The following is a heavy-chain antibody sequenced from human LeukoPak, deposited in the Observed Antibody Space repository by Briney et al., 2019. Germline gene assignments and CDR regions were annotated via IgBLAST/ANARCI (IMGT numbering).Heavy chain of an antibody. D-gene: IGHD6-19*01. J-gene: IGHJ4*02. CDR1: GGTFISYA. Sequence: SSVKVSCKASGGTFISYAISWVRQAPGQGREWRGGIIPIFGTANYAQKFQGRVTITTDESTSTAYMELSSLRSEDTAVYYCARQGLAYSSGWFDYWGQGTLVTVSS. V-gene: IGHV1-69*05. CDR2: IIPIFGTA. CDR3: ARQGLAYSSGWFDY.